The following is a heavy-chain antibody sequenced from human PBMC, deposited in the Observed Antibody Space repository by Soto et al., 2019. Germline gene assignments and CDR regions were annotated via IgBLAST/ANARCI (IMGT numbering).Heavy chain of an antibody. CDR1: GGSVSSSNW. D-gene: IGHD2-21*02. Sequence: QVQLQESGPGLVKPSGTLSLTCAVSGGSVSSSNWWSWVRQSPGKGLEWMGEIYHSGSAHYNPSLKSRATIALVKSKNQFSLRLTSVTAADTAVYYCARVPGVVVSADDAFDIWGPGTRVIVSS. CDR2: IYHSGSA. CDR3: ARVPGVVVSADDAFDI. V-gene: IGHV4-4*02. J-gene: IGHJ3*02.